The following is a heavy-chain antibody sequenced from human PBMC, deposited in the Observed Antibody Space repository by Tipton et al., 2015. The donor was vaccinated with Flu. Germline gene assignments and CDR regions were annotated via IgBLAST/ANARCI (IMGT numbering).Heavy chain of an antibody. CDR2: ISSSGSTI. CDR3: ACWIGGRSVFY. D-gene: IGHD1-1*01. V-gene: IGHV3-48*03. Sequence: GSLRLSCAASGFTFSYSEMHWVRQAPGKGLEWLSYISSSGSTIFYADSVKGRFTISRDSAKNSLYLQINSLRAEDTAVYYCACWIGGRSVFYWGQGTLVTVSS. CDR1: GFTFSYSE. J-gene: IGHJ4*02.